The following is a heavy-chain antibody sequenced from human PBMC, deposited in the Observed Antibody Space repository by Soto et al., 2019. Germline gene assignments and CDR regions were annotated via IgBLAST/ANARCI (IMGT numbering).Heavy chain of an antibody. CDR1: GFTFRSYA. CDR2: ISGNGDST. D-gene: IGHD2-15*01. V-gene: IGHV3-64*04. Sequence: GGSLRLSCSASGFTFRSYAMHWVRQAPGKGLEYVSAISGNGDSTYYADSVKDRFTISRDNAKNSLYLQMNSLRAEDTAVYYCARGVPGYCSGGSCYGDYYYYGMDVWGQGTTVTVSS. CDR3: ARGVPGYCSGGSCYGDYYYYGMDV. J-gene: IGHJ6*02.